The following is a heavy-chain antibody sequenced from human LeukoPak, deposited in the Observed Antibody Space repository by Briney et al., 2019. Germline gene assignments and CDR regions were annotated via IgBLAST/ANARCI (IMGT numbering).Heavy chain of an antibody. V-gene: IGHV3-7*01. Sequence: PGGSLRLSCAASGFTFSRYWMSWVRQAPGKGLEWVANIKQDGSEKYYVDSVKGRFTISRDNAKNSLNLQMNSLRVEDTAVYYCARPPFLEWLLSSDWFFDYWGQGTLVTVSS. J-gene: IGHJ4*02. CDR3: ARPPFLEWLLSSDWFFDY. D-gene: IGHD3-3*01. CDR1: GFTFSRYW. CDR2: IKQDGSEK.